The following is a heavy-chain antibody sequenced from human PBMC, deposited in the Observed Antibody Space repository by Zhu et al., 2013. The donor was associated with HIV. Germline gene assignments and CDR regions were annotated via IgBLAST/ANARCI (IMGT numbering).Heavy chain of an antibody. CDR3: ALGRQSRLTNYFDP. CDR1: GYTFTGYY. D-gene: IGHD3-16*01. J-gene: IGHJ5*02. Sequence: QVQLVQSGAEVKKPGASVKVSCKASGYTFTGYYIHWVRLGPGRGLEWMGWVDPSSGVAIPARKFRGRVTMTWDTSFNTAYLDVSGLTSQDTAVYFCALGRQSRLTNYFDPWGQGALVTVSS. V-gene: IGHV1-2*02. CDR2: VDPSSGVA.